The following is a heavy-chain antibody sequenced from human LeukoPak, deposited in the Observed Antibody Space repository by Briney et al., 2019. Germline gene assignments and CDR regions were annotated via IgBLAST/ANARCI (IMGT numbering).Heavy chain of an antibody. D-gene: IGHD6-13*01. Sequence: PGGSLRLSCAASGFTFSDYGMNWVRQAPGKGLEWVAFIQYDEGNKYYADSVKGRFTISRDNSKNTLYLQMNSLRAEDTAVYYCTNLPTQQHLDYWGQGTLLTVSS. J-gene: IGHJ4*02. CDR2: IQYDEGNK. CDR1: GFTFSDYG. V-gene: IGHV3-30*02. CDR3: TNLPTQQHLDY.